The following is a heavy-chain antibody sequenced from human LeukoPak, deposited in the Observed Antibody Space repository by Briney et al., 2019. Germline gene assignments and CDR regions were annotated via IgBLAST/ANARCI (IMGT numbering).Heavy chain of an antibody. CDR2: INHTGHT. Sequence: SETLSLTCAVYGGSFTGTLSRYYWSWIRQPPGKGLEWIGEINHTGHTNYNPSLQSRVTISVATSRNQFYLKLRTVTAADTAVYYFAISPYSSDAGYWGQGTLVTVSS. V-gene: IGHV4-34*01. CDR3: AISPYSSDAGY. CDR1: GGSFTGTLSRYY. J-gene: IGHJ4*02. D-gene: IGHD6-25*01.